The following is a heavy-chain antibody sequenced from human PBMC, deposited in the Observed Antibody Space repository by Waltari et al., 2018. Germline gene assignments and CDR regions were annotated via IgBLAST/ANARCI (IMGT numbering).Heavy chain of an antibody. CDR3: TTEGGRTWPMY. V-gene: IGHV3-15*01. D-gene: IGHD2-2*01. Sequence: EVQLVESGGGLVKPGDSLRLSCVASGFTFANAWINWVRQAPGKGREWVGRLKSKAEGETTDYAAPVKGRFAISRDDSKDTAYLQMNSLKTEDTAMYFCTTEGGRTWPMYWGQGTLVTVSS. J-gene: IGHJ4*02. CDR1: GFTFANAW. CDR2: LKSKAEGETT.